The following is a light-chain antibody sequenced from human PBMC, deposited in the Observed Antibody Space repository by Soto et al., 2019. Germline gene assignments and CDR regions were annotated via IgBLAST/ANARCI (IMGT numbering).Light chain of an antibody. CDR1: QSVSSSY. CDR2: GAS. Sequence: EIVLTQSPGTLSLSPGERATLSCRASQSVSSSYLAWYQQKPGQAPRLLIYGASSRATGIPDRFSGSGSGTDFTLPISRLELEDLAVYYCQKYGTSSIPSAQGTRLEFK. CDR3: QKYGTSSIP. J-gene: IGKJ5*01. V-gene: IGKV3-20*01.